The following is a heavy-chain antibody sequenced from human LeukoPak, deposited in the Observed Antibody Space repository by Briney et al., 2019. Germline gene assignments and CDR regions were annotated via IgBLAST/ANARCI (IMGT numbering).Heavy chain of an antibody. Sequence: GGSLRLSCAASGFTFSSYDMHWVRQAPGKGLEWVAFIRYDGSNKYYADSVKGRFTISRDNSKNTLYLQMNSLRAEDTAVYYCARRSGIAVAGAFDYWGQGTLVTVSS. D-gene: IGHD6-19*01. J-gene: IGHJ4*02. CDR3: ARRSGIAVAGAFDY. CDR2: IRYDGSNK. CDR1: GFTFSSYD. V-gene: IGHV3-30*02.